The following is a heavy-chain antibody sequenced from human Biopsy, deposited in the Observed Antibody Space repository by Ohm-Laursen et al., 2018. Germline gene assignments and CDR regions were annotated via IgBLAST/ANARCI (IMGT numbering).Heavy chain of an antibody. V-gene: IGHV3-53*01. CDR1: GLSIGTNY. CDR3: ARAYPPPGRRLVVVAGDFDC. D-gene: IGHD2-15*01. CDR2: IFAGGGCS. Sequence: SLRLSCSASGLSIGTNYMTWVRQAPGKGLDWVSIIFAGGGCSYFADSVKGRFTISRDISENTVSLQMNSLRAEDTAVYYCARAYPPPGRRLVVVAGDFDCWGQGTRVTVSS. J-gene: IGHJ4*02.